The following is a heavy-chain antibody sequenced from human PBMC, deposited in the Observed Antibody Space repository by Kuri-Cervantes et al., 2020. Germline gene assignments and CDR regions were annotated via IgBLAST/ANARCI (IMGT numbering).Heavy chain of an antibody. CDR2: IYWNDDK. CDR1: GFSLSGPEVG. D-gene: IGHD2-15*01. J-gene: IGHJ4*02. V-gene: IGHV2-5*01. CDR3: AHSPYCSGGSCYFTD. Sequence: SGPTLVKPTQTLTLTCTFSGFSLSGPEVGVAWIRQTPGKALEWLALIYWNDDKRYSPSLKSRLTITKDTSKNQVVLTMTNMDPVDTATYYCAHSPYCSGGSCYFTDWGQGTLVTVSS.